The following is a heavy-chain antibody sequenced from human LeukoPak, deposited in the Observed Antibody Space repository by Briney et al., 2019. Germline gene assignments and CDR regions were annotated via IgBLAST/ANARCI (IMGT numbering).Heavy chain of an antibody. CDR1: GYTFTSYD. Sequence: ASVKVSCKASGYTFTSYDINWVRQATGQGLEWMGWMNPNSGNTGYAQKFQGRVTITRNTSISTAYMELSSLRSEDTAVYNCARGPSYDFWSGYNQMKFDYWGQGTLVTVSS. V-gene: IGHV1-8*03. D-gene: IGHD3-3*01. J-gene: IGHJ4*02. CDR2: MNPNSGNT. CDR3: ARGPSYDFWSGYNQMKFDY.